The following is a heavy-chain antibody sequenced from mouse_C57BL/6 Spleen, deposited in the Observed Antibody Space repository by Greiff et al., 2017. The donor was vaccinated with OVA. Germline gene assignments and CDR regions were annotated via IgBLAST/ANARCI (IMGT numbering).Heavy chain of an antibody. Sequence: EVQLVESGGGLVQPGGSLSLSCAASGFTFTDYYMSWVRQPPGKALEWLGFIRNKANGYTTEYSASVKGRFTISRDNSQSILYLQMNALRAEDSATYYGARYEGDYAMDYWGQGTSVTVSS. V-gene: IGHV7-3*01. CDR2: IRNKANGYTT. CDR3: ARYEGDYAMDY. J-gene: IGHJ4*01. CDR1: GFTFTDYY.